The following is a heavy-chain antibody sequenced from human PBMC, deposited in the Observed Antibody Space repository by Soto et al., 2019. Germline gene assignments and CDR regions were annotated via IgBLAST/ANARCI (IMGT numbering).Heavy chain of an antibody. D-gene: IGHD4-17*01. CDR1: GGSFSGYY. V-gene: IGHV4-34*01. CDR3: ARGGGTVTTAGSY. CDR2: INHSGST. Sequence: WETLSLTCAVYGGSFSGYYWSWIRQPPGKGLEWIGEINHSGSTNYNPSLKSRVTISVDTSKNQFSLKLSSVTAADTAVYYCARGGGTVTTAGSYWGQGTLVTVSS. J-gene: IGHJ4*02.